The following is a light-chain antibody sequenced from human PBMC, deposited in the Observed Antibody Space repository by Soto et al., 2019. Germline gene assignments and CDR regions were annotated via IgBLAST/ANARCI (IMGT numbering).Light chain of an antibody. J-gene: IGLJ1*01. CDR3: QSYDSSLSGYV. Sequence: QSVLTQPPSVSGAPGQRVIISGTGSSSNIGAGYDVHWYQQLPGTAPKLLIYGNSNRPSGVPDRFSGSKSGTSASLAITGLQAEDEADYYCQSYDSSLSGYVFGTGTKLTVL. CDR1: SSNIGAGYD. CDR2: GNS. V-gene: IGLV1-40*01.